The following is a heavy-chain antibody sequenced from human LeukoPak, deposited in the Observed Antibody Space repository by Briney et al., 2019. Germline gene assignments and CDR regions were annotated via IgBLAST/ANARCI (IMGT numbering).Heavy chain of an antibody. CDR1: GDSISTYS. Sequence: SETLSLTCTVSGDSISTYSWSWIRQPAGKGLEWIARIYTSGSTNYNPSLQSRVSMSVDTSRNQFSLKLSSVTAADTAVYFCARDWALGYCTTTSCYTAFDYWGQGTLVTVSS. V-gene: IGHV4-4*07. J-gene: IGHJ4*02. D-gene: IGHD2-2*02. CDR3: ARDWALGYCTTTSCYTAFDY. CDR2: IYTSGST.